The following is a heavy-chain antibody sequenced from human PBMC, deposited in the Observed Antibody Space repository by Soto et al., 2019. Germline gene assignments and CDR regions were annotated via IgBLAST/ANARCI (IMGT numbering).Heavy chain of an antibody. CDR3: ARAYLRRGFFDY. D-gene: IGHD1-26*01. V-gene: IGHV4-4*02. CDR2: IYHSGST. CDR1: SGSISSNNW. J-gene: IGHJ4*02. Sequence: SETLSLTCAVSSGSISSNNWWSWVRQPPGKGLEWIGEIYHSGSTNYNPSLKSRVTISVDKSKNQFSLKLSSVTAADTAVYYCARAYLRRGFFDYWGQGTLVTVSS.